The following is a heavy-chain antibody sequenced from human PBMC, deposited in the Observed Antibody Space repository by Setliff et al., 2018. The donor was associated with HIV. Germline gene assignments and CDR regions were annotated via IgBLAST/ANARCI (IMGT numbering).Heavy chain of an antibody. CDR3: GRGGSGDHRVASWFDP. CDR2: IIPISGTS. J-gene: IGHJ5*02. D-gene: IGHD5-12*01. CDR1: GGSFSDTA. Sequence: ASVKVSCKASGGSFSDTAITWVRQAPGQGLEWMGTIIPISGTSNYAQRLQARVTITADESTSTAYMELSSLISEDTAIYFCGRGGSGDHRVASWFDPWGQGTLVTVSS. V-gene: IGHV1-69*13.